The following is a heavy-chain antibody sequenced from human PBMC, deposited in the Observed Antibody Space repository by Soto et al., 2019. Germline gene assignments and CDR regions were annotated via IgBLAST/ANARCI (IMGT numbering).Heavy chain of an antibody. D-gene: IGHD6-19*01. Sequence: QVQLVQSGAEVKKPGASVKVSCKASGYTFTSYYMHWVRQAPGQGLEWMGIINPSGGSTSYAQKFQGRVTMTRDTATSTVYMELSSLGSEDTAVYYCARTYSRVRFGSWFDPWGQGTLVTVSS. CDR2: INPSGGST. J-gene: IGHJ5*02. V-gene: IGHV1-46*01. CDR3: ARTYSRVRFGSWFDP. CDR1: GYTFTSYY.